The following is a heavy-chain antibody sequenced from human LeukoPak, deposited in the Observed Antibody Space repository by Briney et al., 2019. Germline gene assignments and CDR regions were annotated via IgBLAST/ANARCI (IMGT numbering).Heavy chain of an antibody. CDR3: AAEYYYDSSGSRNDAFDI. J-gene: IGHJ3*02. CDR2: INPNSGGT. V-gene: IGHV1-2*02. CDR1: GYTFTGYY. Sequence: GASVKVSCKASGYTFTGYYMHWVRQAPGQGLEWMGWINPNSGGTNYAQKFQGRVTMTRDMSTSTAYMELSSLRSEDTAVYYCAAEYYYDSSGSRNDAFDIWGQGTMVTVSS. D-gene: IGHD3-22*01.